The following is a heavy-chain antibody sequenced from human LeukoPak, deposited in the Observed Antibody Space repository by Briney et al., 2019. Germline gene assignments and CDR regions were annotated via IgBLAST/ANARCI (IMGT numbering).Heavy chain of an antibody. CDR3: ARHGATHYYYYYMDV. D-gene: IGHD5-12*01. J-gene: IGHJ6*03. V-gene: IGHV4-59*08. CDR1: GGSISNYY. Sequence: PSETLSLTCTVSGGSISNYYWSWIRQPPGKELVWIGYIFYSGNTNYNPSLKSRLTISVDTSKNQFSLKLSSVTAADTAVYYCARHGATHYYYYYMDVWGKGTTVTVSS. CDR2: IFYSGNT.